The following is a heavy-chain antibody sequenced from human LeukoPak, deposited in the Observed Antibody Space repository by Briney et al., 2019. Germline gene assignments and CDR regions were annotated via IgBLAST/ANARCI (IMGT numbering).Heavy chain of an antibody. J-gene: IGHJ3*02. D-gene: IGHD3-3*01. CDR1: GFTFTIFG. Sequence: PGGSLRLSCAASGFTFTIFGLNWVRQAPGKGPEWVSYIDARSGITYYADSVQGRFTLSRDNARESEFLQMDSLRVDDTAVYYCARTYDFGRGPPGDAFDNWGPGTWVIVSS. CDR2: IDARSGIT. CDR3: ARTYDFGRGPPGDAFDN. V-gene: IGHV3-48*01.